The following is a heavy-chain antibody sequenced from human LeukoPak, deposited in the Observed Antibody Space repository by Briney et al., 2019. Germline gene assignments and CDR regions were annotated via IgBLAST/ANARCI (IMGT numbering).Heavy chain of an antibody. CDR3: ARAVGATRAA. CDR2: ISGSGGST. V-gene: IGHV3-23*01. Sequence: PGGSLRLSCAASGFNFFSYNMNWVRQAPGKGLEWVSAISGSGGSTYYADSVKGRFTISRDISKNTLYLQMNSLRAEDTAVYYCARAVGATRAAWGQGTMVTVSS. D-gene: IGHD1-26*01. CDR1: GFNFFSYN. J-gene: IGHJ3*01.